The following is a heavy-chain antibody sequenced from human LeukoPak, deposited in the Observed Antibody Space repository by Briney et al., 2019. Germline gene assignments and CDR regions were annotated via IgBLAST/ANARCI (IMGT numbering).Heavy chain of an antibody. D-gene: IGHD1-1*01. V-gene: IGHV3-30*04. Sequence: GRSLRLSCAASGFTFSSYAMHWVRQAPGKGLEGVAVISYDGSNKYYADCVKGRFTISRDNSKNTLYLQMNSLRTEDTAVYYRARGGELERRLFTFDYWGQGTLVTVSS. CDR1: GFTFSSYA. J-gene: IGHJ4*02. CDR2: ISYDGSNK. CDR3: ARGGELERRLFTFDY.